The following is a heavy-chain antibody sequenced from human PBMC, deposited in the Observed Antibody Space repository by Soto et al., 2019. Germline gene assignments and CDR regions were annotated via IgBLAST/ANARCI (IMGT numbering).Heavy chain of an antibody. CDR1: GYTHTELS. CDR2: FDPEDGET. D-gene: IGHD3-10*01. J-gene: IGHJ6*02. V-gene: IGHV1-24*01. CDR3: ATSSGSYPLFDYGMDV. Sequence: AXVKVSCKVSGYTHTELSMHWVLQAPVKGLEWMGGFDPEDGETIYAQKFQGRVTMTEDTSTDTAYMELSSLRSEDTAVYYCATSSGSYPLFDYGMDVWGQGTTVTVSS.